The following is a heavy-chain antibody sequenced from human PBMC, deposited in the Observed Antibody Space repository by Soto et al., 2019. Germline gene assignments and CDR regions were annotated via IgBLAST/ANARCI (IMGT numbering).Heavy chain of an antibody. CDR1: GFTFSKFV. J-gene: IGHJ6*02. V-gene: IGHV3-23*01. CDR2: ITEPGGDT. CDR3: TKASPDRHHMDV. Sequence: EVQLLESGGDLVQPGGSLRLSCAASGFTFSKFVMRWVRQTPGKGLEWVSTITEPGGDTYYTDSVKGRFTISRDNSKNTLYLQMSSLRAEDTALYYCTKASPDRHHMDVWGQGTTVTVSS.